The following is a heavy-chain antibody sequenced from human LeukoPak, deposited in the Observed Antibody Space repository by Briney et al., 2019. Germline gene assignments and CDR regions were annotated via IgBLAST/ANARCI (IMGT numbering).Heavy chain of an antibody. CDR2: ISVSEGST. Sequence: GGSLRLSCAASGFTFSNYAVTWVRQAPGKGLEWVSVISVSEGSTSYADSVKGRFTISRDNSKNTLYLQMNSLRAEDTAVYYCAKDLNSAWYLFDFWGQGTLVTVSS. CDR1: GFTFSNYA. J-gene: IGHJ4*02. V-gene: IGHV3-23*01. CDR3: AKDLNSAWYLFDF. D-gene: IGHD6-19*01.